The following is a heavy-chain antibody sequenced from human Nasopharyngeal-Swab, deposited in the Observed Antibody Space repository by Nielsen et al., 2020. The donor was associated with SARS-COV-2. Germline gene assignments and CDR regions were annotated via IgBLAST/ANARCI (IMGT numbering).Heavy chain of an antibody. Sequence: GSLRLSCDVLDSISSSGWWGWVRQPPGKGLEGIGEIYHTGVTNYNPSLKSRLSISADRSKNQFSLKLTSVTAADTAVYYCATLPVSPYYFENWGQGLLVTVSS. CDR3: ATLPVSPYYFEN. V-gene: IGHV4-4*02. CDR2: IYHTGVT. J-gene: IGHJ4*02. CDR1: DSISSSGW.